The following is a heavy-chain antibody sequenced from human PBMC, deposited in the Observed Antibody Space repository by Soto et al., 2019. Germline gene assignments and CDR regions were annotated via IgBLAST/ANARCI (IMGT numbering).Heavy chain of an antibody. V-gene: IGHV4-59*08. Sequence: PSETLSLTCSVFGGSMSPYYWSWIRQSPGKGLEWIANIYYRGNTNCNPSLESRVTISIDTSKNQFSLKLNSLTAADTAVYYCARHSKKTGDFDYYYGMDVWGQGTTVTVSS. J-gene: IGHJ6*02. CDR3: ARHSKKTGDFDYYYGMDV. CDR1: GGSMSPYY. D-gene: IGHD7-27*01. CDR2: IYYRGNT.